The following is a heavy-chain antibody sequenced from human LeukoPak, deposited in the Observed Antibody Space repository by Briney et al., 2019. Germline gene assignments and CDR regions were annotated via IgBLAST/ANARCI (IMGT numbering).Heavy chain of an antibody. CDR1: GYTFTGYY. Sequence: ASVKVSCKASGYTFTGYYMHWVRQAPGQGLEWMGWINPNSGGTNYAQKFQGRVTMTRDTSISTAYMELSRLRSDDTAVYYCARAPTVFYPTNWFDPWGQGTLVTVSS. CDR3: ARAPTVFYPTNWFDP. D-gene: IGHD2/OR15-2a*01. J-gene: IGHJ5*02. V-gene: IGHV1-2*02. CDR2: INPNSGGT.